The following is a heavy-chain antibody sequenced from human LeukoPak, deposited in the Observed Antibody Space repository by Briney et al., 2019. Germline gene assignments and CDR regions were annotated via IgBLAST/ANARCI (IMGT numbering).Heavy chain of an antibody. D-gene: IGHD6-13*01. V-gene: IGHV3-7*01. CDR2: INQDGSEK. J-gene: IGHJ4*02. CDR1: GFTFTRYW. Sequence: GGSLRLSCAASGFTFTRYWMTWVRQAPGKGLEWVANINQDGSEKYYVDSVMGRFAISRDNAKNSLYLQMHSLRAEDTAVYFCAREGSSSSFDYWGQGTLVTVSS. CDR3: AREGSSSSFDY.